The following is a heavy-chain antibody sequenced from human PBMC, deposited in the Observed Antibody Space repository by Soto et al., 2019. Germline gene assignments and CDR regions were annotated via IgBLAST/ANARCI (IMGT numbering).Heavy chain of an antibody. CDR2: INAGNGNT. CDR1: GYTFTSYA. V-gene: IGHV1-3*05. CDR3: ARSIVVVTALDY. Sequence: QVQLVQSGAEEKKPGASVKVSCKDSGYTFTSYAMHWVRQAPGQRLEWMGWINAGNGNTKYSQKFQGRVTITRDTSASTDYMELSSLRSEDTAVYYCARSIVVVTALDYWGQGTLVTVSS. J-gene: IGHJ4*02. D-gene: IGHD2-21*02.